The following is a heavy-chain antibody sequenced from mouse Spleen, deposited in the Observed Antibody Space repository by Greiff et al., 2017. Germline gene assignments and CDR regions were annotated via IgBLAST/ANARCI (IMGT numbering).Heavy chain of an antibody. CDR2: INPNNGGT. CDR1: GYTFTDYY. V-gene: IGHV1-26*01. D-gene: IGHD2-4*01. J-gene: IGHJ3*01. Sequence: VQLQQSGPELVKPGASVKISCKASGYTFTDYYMNWVKQSHGKSLEWIGDINPNNGGTSYNQKFKGKATLTVDKSSSTAYMELRSLTSEDSAVYYCAPTMITEAWFAYWGQGTLVSVSA. CDR3: APTMITEAWFAY.